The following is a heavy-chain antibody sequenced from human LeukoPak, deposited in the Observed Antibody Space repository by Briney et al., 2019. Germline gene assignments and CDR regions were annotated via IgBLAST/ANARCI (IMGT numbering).Heavy chain of an antibody. V-gene: IGHV3-23*01. CDR2: IVVIGGHS. CDR1: GFTFTSDS. J-gene: IGHJ4*02. D-gene: IGHD6-19*01. Sequence: PGASLRPSWVVSGFTFTSDSMSWVRQAPGKGLEWLAAIVVIGGHSYPRDYVEGRFSISRDNSKNTLYLQMHSLRVEDTAVSYCAKSVPPPVHGTWLGWDHWGQGTLVTVSS. CDR3: AKSVPPPVHGTWLGWDH.